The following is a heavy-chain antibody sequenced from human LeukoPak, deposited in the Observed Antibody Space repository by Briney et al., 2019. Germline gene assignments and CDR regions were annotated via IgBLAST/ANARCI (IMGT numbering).Heavy chain of an antibody. D-gene: IGHD3-9*01. J-gene: IGHJ4*02. CDR3: ARGEDFERYYLAY. CDR1: GGSISIYY. Sequence: ETSETLSLTCSVSGGSISIYYWTWIRQIPGKGLEWIGYIYYTGTTNYNPLFESRATISVDTSKNQFSLKLTSVTAADTAVYFCARGEDFERYYLAYWGQGTLVTVSS. CDR2: IYYTGTT. V-gene: IGHV4-59*01.